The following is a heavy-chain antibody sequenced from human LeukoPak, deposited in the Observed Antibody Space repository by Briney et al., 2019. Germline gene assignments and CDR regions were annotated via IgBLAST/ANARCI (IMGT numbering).Heavy chain of an antibody. CDR1: GYIFMQYG. CDR3: ARRTGYNSYYMDV. Sequence: GAPVKVSCKASGYIFMQYGISWVRQAPGQGLEWMAWISTYNGNANYAQKFQGRVTMTTDTSTSTAYMELRSLRSDDTAVYYCARRTGYNSYYMDVWGQGTTVIVSS. V-gene: IGHV1-18*01. J-gene: IGHJ6*03. CDR2: ISTYNGNA. D-gene: IGHD3/OR15-3a*01.